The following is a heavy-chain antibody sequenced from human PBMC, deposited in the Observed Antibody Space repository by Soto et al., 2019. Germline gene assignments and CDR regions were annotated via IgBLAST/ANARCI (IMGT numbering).Heavy chain of an antibody. D-gene: IGHD6-19*01. V-gene: IGHV5-51*01. Sequence: GESQKISCKGSGYSFTSYWIGWVRQMPGKGLEWMGIIHPGNSDTKYSPSFQGQVTISADKSISTAYLQWSSLKASDTAMYYCARHRAVAGMPDYYYDMDVWGQGTTVTVSS. J-gene: IGHJ6*02. CDR2: IHPGNSDT. CDR3: ARHRAVAGMPDYYYDMDV. CDR1: GYSFTSYW.